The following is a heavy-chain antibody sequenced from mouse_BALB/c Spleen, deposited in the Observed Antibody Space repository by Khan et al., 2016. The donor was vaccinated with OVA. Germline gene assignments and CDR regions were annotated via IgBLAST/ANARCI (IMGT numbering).Heavy chain of an antibody. D-gene: IGHD2-14*01. CDR3: ARDGASQRDDGGFAY. CDR2: INPSNGYT. Sequence: QVQLKQSGAELARPGASVTMSCKASGYTFTSYTIHWIKLRPGQGLEWIGYINPSNGYTNYNQKFTDKATLTANNSSTTAYMQLSSLTSDDSAVYYCARDGASQRDDGGFAYWGQGTLVTVSA. CDR1: GYTFTSYT. J-gene: IGHJ3*01. V-gene: IGHV1-4*01.